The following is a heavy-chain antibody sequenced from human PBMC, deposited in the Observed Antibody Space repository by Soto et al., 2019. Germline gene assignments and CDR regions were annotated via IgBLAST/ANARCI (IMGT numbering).Heavy chain of an antibody. V-gene: IGHV6-1*01. CDR2: TYYRSKWYN. D-gene: IGHD2-2*01. CDR3: ARAAVTPPLPMCSSTSCSVAMVRGFDY. Sequence: SQTLSLTCAISGDSVSSNSAAWNWIRQSPSRGLEWLGRTYYRSKWYNDYAVSVKSRITINPDTSKNQFSLQLNSVTPEDTAVYYCARAAVTPPLPMCSSTSCSVAMVRGFDYWGQGTLVTVSS. J-gene: IGHJ4*02. CDR1: GDSVSSNSAA.